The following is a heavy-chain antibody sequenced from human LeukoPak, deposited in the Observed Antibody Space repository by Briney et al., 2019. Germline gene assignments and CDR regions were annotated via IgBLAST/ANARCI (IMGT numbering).Heavy chain of an antibody. CDR1: GGSISSSSYY. J-gene: IGHJ4*02. Sequence: SETLSLTCTVSGGSISSSSYYWGWIRQPPGKGLEWIGSIYYSGSTYYNPSLKSRVTISVDTSKNQLSLKLRSVTAADTAVYYCARHKISVAGTRDFDYWGQGTLVTVSS. CDR2: IYYSGST. CDR3: ARHKISVAGTRDFDY. D-gene: IGHD6-19*01. V-gene: IGHV4-39*01.